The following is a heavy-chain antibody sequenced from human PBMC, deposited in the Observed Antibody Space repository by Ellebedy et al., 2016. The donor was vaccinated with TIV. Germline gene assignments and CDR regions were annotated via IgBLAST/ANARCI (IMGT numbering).Heavy chain of an antibody. CDR2: IYYSGST. J-gene: IGHJ4*02. Sequence: MPSETLSLTCTVSDGSISSNYWGWIRQPPGKGLEWIGSIYYSGSTYYNPSLKSRVTISVDTSKNQFSLKLSSVTAADTAVYYCARGVPTPLRGYSYGTDFDYWGQGTLVTVSS. V-gene: IGHV4-39*01. CDR1: DGSISSNY. CDR3: ARGVPTPLRGYSYGTDFDY. D-gene: IGHD5-18*01.